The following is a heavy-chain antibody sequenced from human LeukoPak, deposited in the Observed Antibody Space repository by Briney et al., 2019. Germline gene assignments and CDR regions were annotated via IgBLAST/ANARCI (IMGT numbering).Heavy chain of an antibody. CDR2: ISSSGSTI. CDR3: ARDSRSYYAFWSGLNWFDP. Sequence: GGSLRLSCAASGFNFSDYYMSWIRQAPGKGLEWVSYISSSGSTIYYADSVKGRFTISRDNAKNSLYLQMNSLRAEDTAVYYCARDSRSYYAFWSGLNWFDPWGQGTLVTVSS. D-gene: IGHD3-3*01. V-gene: IGHV3-11*01. J-gene: IGHJ5*02. CDR1: GFNFSDYY.